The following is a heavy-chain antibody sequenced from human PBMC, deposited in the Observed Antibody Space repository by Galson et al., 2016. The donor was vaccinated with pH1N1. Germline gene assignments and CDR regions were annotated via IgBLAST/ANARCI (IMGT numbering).Heavy chain of an antibody. Sequence: CAISGDSVSSNSATWNWIRQSPSRGLEWLGRTYYRSKWYNDYAESVKSRIITSPDTSKNQLSLQLNSVTPADTAVYYCARGVIDYDFWSGYQDHAAFDIWDQGTMVIVSS. J-gene: IGHJ3*02. CDR3: ARGVIDYDFWSGYQDHAAFDI. CDR2: TYYRSKWYN. D-gene: IGHD3-3*01. V-gene: IGHV6-1*01. CDR1: GDSVSSNSAT.